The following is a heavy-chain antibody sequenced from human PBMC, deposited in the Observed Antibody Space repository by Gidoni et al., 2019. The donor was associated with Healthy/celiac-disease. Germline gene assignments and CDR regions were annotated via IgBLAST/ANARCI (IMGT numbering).Heavy chain of an antibody. Sequence: QVQLVESGVGVVQPGRSLRLSCAASGFTFSSYGMHWVRQAPGKGLEWVAVIWYDGSNKYYADSVKGRFTISRDNSKNTLYLQRNSLRAEDTAVYYWARVPGIAAAGTLDYWGQGTLVTVSS. D-gene: IGHD6-13*01. V-gene: IGHV3-33*01. CDR1: GFTFSSYG. CDR3: ARVPGIAAAGTLDY. J-gene: IGHJ4*02. CDR2: IWYDGSNK.